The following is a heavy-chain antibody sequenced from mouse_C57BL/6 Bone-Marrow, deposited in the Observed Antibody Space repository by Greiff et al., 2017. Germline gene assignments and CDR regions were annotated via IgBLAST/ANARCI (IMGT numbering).Heavy chain of an antibody. CDR2: ISSGSSSI. CDR1: GFTFSDYG. Sequence: EVQVEESGGGLVKPGGSLKLSCAASGFTFSDYGMHWVRQAPEKGPEWVAYISSGSSSIYYTDTVKGRFTISRDNAKNTLCLQMTSLSSEDTAMYYCARVAWFAYWGQGTLVTVSA. CDR3: ARVAWFAY. J-gene: IGHJ3*01. V-gene: IGHV5-17*01.